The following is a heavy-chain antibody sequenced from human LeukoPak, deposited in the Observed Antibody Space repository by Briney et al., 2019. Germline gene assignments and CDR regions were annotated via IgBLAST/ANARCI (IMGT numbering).Heavy chain of an antibody. CDR3: ARGIWEMATTVYYFDY. J-gene: IGHJ4*02. D-gene: IGHD5-24*01. V-gene: IGHV4-39*07. CDR2: IYYSGNN. CDR1: GGPIGSNAHY. Sequence: SETLTLTCTVSGGPIGSNAHYWAWIRQSPGRGLEWIGSIYYSGNNYVNPSLKRRVTTSVGLSKNQFSLKLNSVTAADTAVYYCARGIWEMATTVYYFDYWGQGALVTVSS.